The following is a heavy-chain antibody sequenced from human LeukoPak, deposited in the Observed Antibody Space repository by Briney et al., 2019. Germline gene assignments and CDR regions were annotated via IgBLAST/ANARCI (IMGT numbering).Heavy chain of an antibody. CDR3: ARVQDRYYSGSGFDY. V-gene: IGHV3-20*04. D-gene: IGHD3-10*01. J-gene: IGHJ4*02. Sequence: GGSLRLSCAASGFTFDDYGMSWVRQAPGKGLEWVSGINWSGGGTGYADSVKGRFTIARDNAKNSLYLVTNSLRAEDTAFYYCARVQDRYYSGSGFDYWGQGTLVTVSS. CDR1: GFTFDDYG. CDR2: INWSGGGT.